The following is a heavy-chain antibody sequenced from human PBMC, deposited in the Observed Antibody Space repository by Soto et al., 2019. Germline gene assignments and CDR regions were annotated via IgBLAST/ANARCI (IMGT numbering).Heavy chain of an antibody. V-gene: IGHV3-21*01. CDR2: ISSSSSYI. D-gene: IGHD3-10*01. CDR3: ARVEIWFGEKISHGMDV. Sequence: GGSLRLSCAASGFTFRSYSMNWVRQAPGKGLEWVSSISSSSSYIYYADSVKGRFTISRDNAKNSLYLQMNSLRAEDTAVYYCARVEIWFGEKISHGMDVWGQGTTVTVSS. J-gene: IGHJ6*02. CDR1: GFTFRSYS.